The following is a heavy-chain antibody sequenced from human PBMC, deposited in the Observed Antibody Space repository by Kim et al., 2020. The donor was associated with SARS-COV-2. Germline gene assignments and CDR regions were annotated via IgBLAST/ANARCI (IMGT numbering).Heavy chain of an antibody. D-gene: IGHD3-3*01. Sequence: GESLKISCKAAGFTFTDFWIGWVRQIPGKGLEWIGIIYPYDSDIRYSPSFQGQVTISADESISTAYLQRGSLKSSDTAMYYCARQPPTFAFVFWGQGTL. V-gene: IGHV5-51*01. CDR3: ARQPPTFAFVF. J-gene: IGHJ4*02. CDR1: GFTFTDFW. CDR2: IYPYDSDI.